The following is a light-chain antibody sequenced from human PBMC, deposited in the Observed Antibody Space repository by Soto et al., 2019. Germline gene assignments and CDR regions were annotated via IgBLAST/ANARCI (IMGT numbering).Light chain of an antibody. CDR3: QQYDNWPWT. CDR1: QGIRNN. CDR2: GTS. J-gene: IGKJ1*01. Sequence: DIQMTQSPSSLFASVGDRVTITCRASQGIRNNLGWYQQKPGKAPKRLIYGTSNLQYGAPSRFSGSGSGTEFTLTITSLQPEDFATYYCQQYDNWPWTFGQGTKVDIK. V-gene: IGKV1-17*01.